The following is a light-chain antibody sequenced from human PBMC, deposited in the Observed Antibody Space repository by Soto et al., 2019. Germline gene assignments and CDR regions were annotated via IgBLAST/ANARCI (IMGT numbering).Light chain of an antibody. CDR1: QSVSSSY. Sequence: EIVLTQSPGTLSLSPGERATLSCRASQSVSSSYLAWYQQKPGQAPRLLIYGTSIRATGIPARFSGSGSGTEFTLTISSLQSEDFAVYYCQQYNNWPPWTFGQGTNVDI. V-gene: IGKV3D-15*01. CDR3: QQYNNWPPWT. J-gene: IGKJ1*01. CDR2: GTS.